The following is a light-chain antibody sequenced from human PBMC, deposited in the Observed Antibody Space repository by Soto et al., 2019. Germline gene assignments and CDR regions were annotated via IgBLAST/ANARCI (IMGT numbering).Light chain of an antibody. CDR1: RSVSTN. CDR2: GAS. Sequence: EIVMTQSPASLSVSPGERATLSCWASRSVSTNLAWYQQKPGQAPRLLIYGASTRATGIPDRFSGSGSGTDFTLTISRLEPEDFAVYYCQQYGNSPPITFGGGTKVDIK. V-gene: IGKV3-20*01. J-gene: IGKJ4*01. CDR3: QQYGNSPPIT.